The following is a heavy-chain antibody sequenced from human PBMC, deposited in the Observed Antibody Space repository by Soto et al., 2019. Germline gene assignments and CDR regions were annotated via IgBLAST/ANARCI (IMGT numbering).Heavy chain of an antibody. CDR3: ASRTTVTESTTSSTDA. D-gene: IGHD4-17*01. CDR1: GGSFSGYY. Sequence: SETLSLTCAVHGGSFSGYYWSWIRQPPGKGLEWMGEINHSRSTNYNPSLKSRITISVNTSKNQFSLKLISVTAADTAVYYCASRTTVTESTTSSTDAWGKENTLT. J-gene: IGHJ6*03. CDR2: INHSRST. V-gene: IGHV4-34*01.